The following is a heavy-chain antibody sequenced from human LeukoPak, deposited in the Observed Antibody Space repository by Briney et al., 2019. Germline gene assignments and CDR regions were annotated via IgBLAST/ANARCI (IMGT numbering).Heavy chain of an antibody. CDR2: INPDGNKK. J-gene: IGHJ4*02. D-gene: IGHD3-10*01. CDR1: GLTFSSSW. CDR3: ATGGSGSY. Sequence: AGGSLRLSCAVSGLTFSSSWMDWVRQAPGKGLEWVASINPDGNKKYSADSVKGRFTISRDNAENSLYLQMNSLGAEDTAVYYCATGGSGSYWGQGTLVTVSS. V-gene: IGHV3-7*01.